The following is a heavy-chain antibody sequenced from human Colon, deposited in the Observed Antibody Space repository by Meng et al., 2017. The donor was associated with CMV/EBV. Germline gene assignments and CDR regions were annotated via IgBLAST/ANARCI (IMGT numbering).Heavy chain of an antibody. J-gene: IGHJ4*02. Sequence: GESLKISCSASGFTFNTFGMHWVRQAPGKGLEWVAFIRYDGTKADYADSVTGRFTISRDNAGSSLHLQMTSLRPEDSAVYFCAKEFVLGTHLDHWGQGTLVTVSS. D-gene: IGHD2-21*02. CDR1: GFTFNTFG. CDR3: AKEFVLGTHLDH. CDR2: IRYDGTKA. V-gene: IGHV3-30*02.